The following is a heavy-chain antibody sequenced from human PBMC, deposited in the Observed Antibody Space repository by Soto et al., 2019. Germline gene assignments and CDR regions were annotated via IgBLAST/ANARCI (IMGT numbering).Heavy chain of an antibody. J-gene: IGHJ5*02. CDR1: GGTFSSYA. V-gene: IGHV1-69*13. Sequence: SVKVSCKASGGTFSSYAISWARQAPGQGLEWMGGIIPIFGTANYAQKFQGRVTITADESTSTAYMELSSLRSEDTAVYYCARTRLRFLEWLLFRPGWFDPWGQGTLVTVSS. CDR3: ARTRLRFLEWLLFRPGWFDP. CDR2: IIPIFGTA. D-gene: IGHD3-3*01.